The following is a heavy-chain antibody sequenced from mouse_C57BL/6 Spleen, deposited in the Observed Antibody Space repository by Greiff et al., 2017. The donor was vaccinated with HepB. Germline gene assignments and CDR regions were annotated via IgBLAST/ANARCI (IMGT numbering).Heavy chain of an antibody. CDR3: ARHGDYDRFDY. Sequence: EVNVVESGGGLVQPGGSLKLSCAASGFTFSDYYMYWVRQTPEKRLEWVAYISNGGGSTYYPDTVKGRFTISRDNAKNTLYLQMSRLKSEDTAMYYCARHGDYDRFDYWGQGTTLTVSS. CDR1: GFTFSDYY. J-gene: IGHJ2*01. D-gene: IGHD2-4*01. CDR2: ISNGGGST. V-gene: IGHV5-12*01.